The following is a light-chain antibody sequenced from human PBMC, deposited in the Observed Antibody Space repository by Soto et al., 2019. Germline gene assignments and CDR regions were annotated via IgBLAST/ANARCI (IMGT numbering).Light chain of an antibody. CDR1: QSVSSSY. J-gene: IGKJ1*01. CDR3: QHYGGSSWT. Sequence: EILMTQSPGTLSLSPGERATLSCRASQSVSSSYLAWYQQRPGQAPRLLIYAASSRSTGIPDRFSGSGSGADFTLTISRLEPEDFAVYYCQHYGGSSWTFGRGTKVDIK. CDR2: AAS. V-gene: IGKV3-20*01.